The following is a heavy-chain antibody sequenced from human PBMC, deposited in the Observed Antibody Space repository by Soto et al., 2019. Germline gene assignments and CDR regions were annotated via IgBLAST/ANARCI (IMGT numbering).Heavy chain of an antibody. Sequence: QVQLQQWGAGLLKPSETLSLTCGVYGGSFSGYYWSWIRQPPGKGLEWIGEINDSGSTNYNNPSPKIRLTISVDTSKNQSPLKLSSVTAADTAVYYCATQFKGIAMSDYCGQGTLVTVSS. CDR3: ATQFKGIAMSDY. CDR2: INDSGST. V-gene: IGHV4-34*01. J-gene: IGHJ4*02. D-gene: IGHD6-13*01. CDR1: GGSFSGYY.